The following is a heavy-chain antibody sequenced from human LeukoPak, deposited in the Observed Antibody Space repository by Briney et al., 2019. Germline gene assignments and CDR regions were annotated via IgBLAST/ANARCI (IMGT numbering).Heavy chain of an antibody. CDR3: ARDRVGDYYGSGSPNWFDP. V-gene: IGHV3-11*04. D-gene: IGHD3-10*01. J-gene: IGHJ5*02. CDR1: GFTFSDYY. CDR2: VSSGSSTI. Sequence: GGSLSLSCAASGFTFSDYYLSWIGQAPGKGLEWCSYVSSGSSTIYYADSVKGRFTVSRDNAKNSLYLQMNSLRAEDTAVYYCARDRVGDYYGSGSPNWFDPWGQGTLVTVSS.